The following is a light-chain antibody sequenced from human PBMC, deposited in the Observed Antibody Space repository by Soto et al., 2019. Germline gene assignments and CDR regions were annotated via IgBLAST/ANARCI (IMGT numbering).Light chain of an antibody. J-gene: IGLJ1*01. CDR2: GVH. Sequence: QSALTQPLSVSWSPGQSITISCTGNSNDIGSYDYVCWYQQHPGKAPRLLIHGVHNRSPGISGRFSASKSGLTVSLTISGLPAADAADYYCTAFSANRVYLFGPGTKGTVL. CDR1: SNDIGSYDY. V-gene: IGLV2-14*01. CDR3: TAFSANRVYL.